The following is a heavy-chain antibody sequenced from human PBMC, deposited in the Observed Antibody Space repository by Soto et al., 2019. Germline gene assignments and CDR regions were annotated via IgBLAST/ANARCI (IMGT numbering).Heavy chain of an antibody. Sequence: EVQLVESGGGLVQPGVSLRLSCAASGFTFSLYSMSWVRQAPGKGLEWVSYISRSSTGIHYADSVKGRFTISRDDATNSMHLQMNSPRDGDTAVYYCTRAVTWGLDVWGQGTTVSISS. CDR3: TRAVTWGLDV. V-gene: IGHV3-48*02. D-gene: IGHD3-10*01. CDR2: ISRSSTGI. CDR1: GFTFSLYS. J-gene: IGHJ6*02.